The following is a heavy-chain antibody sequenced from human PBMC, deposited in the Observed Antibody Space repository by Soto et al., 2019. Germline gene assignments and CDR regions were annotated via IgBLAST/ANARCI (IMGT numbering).Heavy chain of an antibody. CDR1: GFTFSSYA. CDR2: ISGIFGST. Sequence: PGGSLRLSCAASGFTFSSYAMIWVRQAPVNGLEFVSAISGIFGSTYYADSVKGRFTISRYNSKNTLYLQMNSLRAEDTAVYYCARGQWLRDFDIWGQGTMVTVSS. CDR3: ARGQWLRDFDI. D-gene: IGHD6-19*01. V-gene: IGHV3-23*01. J-gene: IGHJ3*02.